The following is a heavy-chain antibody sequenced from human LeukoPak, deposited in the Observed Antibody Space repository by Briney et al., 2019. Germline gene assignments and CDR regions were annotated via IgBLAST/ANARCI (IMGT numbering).Heavy chain of an antibody. D-gene: IGHD3-10*01. V-gene: IGHV4-34*01. Sequence: SETLSLTCAVYGGSFSGYYWSWIRQPPGKGLEWIGEINHSGSTNYNPSLKSRVTISVDTSKNQFSLKLSSVTAADTAVYYCARVLYYGTARGYFDYWGQGTLVTVSS. CDR3: ARVLYYGTARGYFDY. CDR2: INHSGST. CDR1: GGSFSGYY. J-gene: IGHJ4*02.